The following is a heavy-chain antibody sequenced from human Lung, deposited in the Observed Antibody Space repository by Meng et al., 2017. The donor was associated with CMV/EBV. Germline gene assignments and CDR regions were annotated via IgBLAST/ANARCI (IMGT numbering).Heavy chain of an antibody. Sequence: SCAASGFTFSSYGMHWVRQAPGKGLEWVAVIWYDGSDKYYADSVKGRFTISRDNSKNTLYLQMNSLRAEDTAVYYCAKGDYYGSGRSIDYLGQGXLVTVSS. V-gene: IGHV3-33*06. CDR1: GFTFSSYG. CDR3: AKGDYYGSGRSIDY. CDR2: IWYDGSDK. J-gene: IGHJ4*02. D-gene: IGHD3-10*01.